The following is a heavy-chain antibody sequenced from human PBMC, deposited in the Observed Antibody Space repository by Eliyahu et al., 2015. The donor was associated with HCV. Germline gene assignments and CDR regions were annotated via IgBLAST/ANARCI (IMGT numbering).Heavy chain of an antibody. CDR3: AKDVDGGKSRFYYGMDV. CDR2: ISYDGNNQ. Sequence: QVQLVESGGGVVQPGRSLRLSCXASGFPFSRXGIHWVRQAPGKGLGWVAVISYDGNNQYYADSVKGRFTISRDNSKNTLFLQMNSLRPEDTAVYYCAKDVDGGKSRFYYGMDVWGQGTTVTVS. J-gene: IGHJ6*02. D-gene: IGHD4-23*01. CDR1: GFPFSRXG. V-gene: IGHV3-30*18.